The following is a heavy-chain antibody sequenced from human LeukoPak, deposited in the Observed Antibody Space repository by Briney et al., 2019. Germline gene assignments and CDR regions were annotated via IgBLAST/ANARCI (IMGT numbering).Heavy chain of an antibody. CDR1: GFTFSSYN. CDR3: ARLDSSGWYGGPDY. J-gene: IGHJ4*02. Sequence: AGGSLRLSCAASGFTFSSYNMNWVRQAPGKGLEWVSSISSSSSYIYYADSVKGRFTISRDNAKNSLDLQMNSLRAEDTAVYYCARLDSSGWYGGPDYWGQGTLVTVSS. D-gene: IGHD6-19*01. V-gene: IGHV3-21*01. CDR2: ISSSSSYI.